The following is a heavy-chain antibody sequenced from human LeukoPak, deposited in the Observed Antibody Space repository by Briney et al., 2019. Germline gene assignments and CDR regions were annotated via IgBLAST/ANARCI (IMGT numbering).Heavy chain of an antibody. CDR3: ARWKMELQRNAFDF. J-gene: IGHJ3*01. CDR2: INQDGSEE. V-gene: IGHV3-7*01. CDR1: GFTFGTYW. D-gene: IGHD1-26*01. Sequence: LAGGSLRISCAASGFTFGTYWMSWIRQAPGKEPEWVADINQDGSEEYYLQSVRGRFTVSRDNAQNAVFLQMTNLRADDTAVYYCARWKMELQRNAFDFWGQGTVVTVSS.